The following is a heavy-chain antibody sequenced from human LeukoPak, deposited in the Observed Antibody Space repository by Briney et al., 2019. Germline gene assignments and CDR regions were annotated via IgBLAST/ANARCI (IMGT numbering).Heavy chain of an antibody. Sequence: SETLSLTCAVYGGSFSGYYWSWIRQPPGKGLEWIGEMNHSGSTNYNPSLKSRVTISVDTSKNQFSLKLSSAPAADTAVYYCARAHCSSTSCYRRSHWFDPWGQGTLVTVSS. V-gene: IGHV4-34*01. CDR2: MNHSGST. CDR3: ARAHCSSTSCYRRSHWFDP. J-gene: IGHJ5*02. CDR1: GGSFSGYY. D-gene: IGHD2-2*02.